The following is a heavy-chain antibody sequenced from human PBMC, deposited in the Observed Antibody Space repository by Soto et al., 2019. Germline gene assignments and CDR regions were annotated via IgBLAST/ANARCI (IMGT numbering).Heavy chain of an antibody. Sequence: EVQLVESGGGLVQPGGSLRLSCAASGFTFSTYWMNWVRQAPGKGLEWVANVKQDGSDKHYVDSVKGRFTISRDNAKNSLYLQMNSLRAEDTAIYYCVRAYYDSSGYSAFDIWGQGTMVTVSS. J-gene: IGHJ3*02. CDR3: VRAYYDSSGYSAFDI. CDR2: VKQDGSDK. V-gene: IGHV3-7*01. CDR1: GFTFSTYW. D-gene: IGHD3-22*01.